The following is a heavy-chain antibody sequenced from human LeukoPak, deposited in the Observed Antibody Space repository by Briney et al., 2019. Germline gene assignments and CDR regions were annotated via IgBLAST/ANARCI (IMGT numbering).Heavy chain of an antibody. Sequence: GGSLRLSCAASGFTFSSYWMHWVRQAPGKGLMWVSHVNNAGRETTYADFVKGRFTISRDNAKNTVYLQMNSLRAEDTAVYYCARSSGGFDHWGQGTQVTVSS. CDR1: GFTFSSYW. CDR3: ARSSGGFDH. J-gene: IGHJ4*02. D-gene: IGHD3-16*01. V-gene: IGHV3-74*01. CDR2: VNNAGRET.